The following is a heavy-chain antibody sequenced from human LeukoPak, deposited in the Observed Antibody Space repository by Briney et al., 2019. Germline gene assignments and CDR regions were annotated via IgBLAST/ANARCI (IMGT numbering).Heavy chain of an antibody. CDR1: GISLSTSGMR. CDR3: ARTESGSRFDY. V-gene: IGHV2-70*04. D-gene: IGHD1-26*01. J-gene: IGHJ4*02. Sequence: SGPALVQPTPPLTLTCTLSGISLSTSGMRVSWIRQPPGEALEWLARIDWDDDKFYTTSLKTRLTISKDTSKNQVVLTMTNMDPVDTATYYCARTESGSRFDYWGQGTLVTVSS. CDR2: IDWDDDK.